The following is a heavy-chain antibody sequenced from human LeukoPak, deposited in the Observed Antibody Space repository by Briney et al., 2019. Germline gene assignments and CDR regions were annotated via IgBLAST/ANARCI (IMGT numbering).Heavy chain of an antibody. J-gene: IGHJ3*02. CDR2: IYYGGST. Sequence: SETLSLTCTVSGGSISSYYWNWIRQPPGKGLEYIGYIYYGGSTDYNPSLKSRVTISIDTSKKQFSLKLSSVTAADTAVYYCARSDSGYAFDIWGQGTMVTVSS. V-gene: IGHV4-59*01. CDR3: ARSDSGYAFDI. D-gene: IGHD3-22*01. CDR1: GGSISSYY.